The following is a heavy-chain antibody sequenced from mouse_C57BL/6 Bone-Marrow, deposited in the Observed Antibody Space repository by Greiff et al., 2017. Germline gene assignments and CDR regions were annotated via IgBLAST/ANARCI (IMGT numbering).Heavy chain of an antibody. V-gene: IGHV5-17*01. CDR1: GFTFSDYG. J-gene: IGHJ3*01. Sequence: EVTLVESGGGLVKPGGSLKLSCAASGFTFSDYGMHWVRQAPEKGLEWVAYISSGSSTIYYADTVKGRFTISRDNAKNTLFLQMTSLRSEDTAMYYCARPHYYGSSYSWFAYWGQGTLVTVSA. CDR2: ISSGSSTI. D-gene: IGHD1-1*01. CDR3: ARPHYYGSSYSWFAY.